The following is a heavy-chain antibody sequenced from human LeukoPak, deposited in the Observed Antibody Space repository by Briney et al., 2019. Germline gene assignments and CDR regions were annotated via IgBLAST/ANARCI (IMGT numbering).Heavy chain of an antibody. CDR3: AKSDYYDSSGYPVSSLD. D-gene: IGHD3-22*01. Sequence: PGRSLRLSCAASGFTFDDYAMHWVRQAPGMGLEWVSGISWNSGSIGYADSVKGRFTISRDNAKNSLYLQMNSLRAEDMALYYCAKSDYYDSSGYPVSSLDWGQGTLVTVSS. V-gene: IGHV3-9*03. CDR1: GFTFDDYA. CDR2: ISWNSGSI. J-gene: IGHJ4*02.